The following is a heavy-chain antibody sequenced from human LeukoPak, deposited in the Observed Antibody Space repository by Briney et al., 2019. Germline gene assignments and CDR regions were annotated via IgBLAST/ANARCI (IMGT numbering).Heavy chain of an antibody. V-gene: IGHV3-23*01. CDR2: MSGSGGFT. CDR1: GFTFSNDA. CDR3: AKKNRYYYGSGSYTFDY. J-gene: IGHJ4*02. Sequence: GGSLRLSCAASGFTFSNDAMRCVRQAPGKGLGWVSAMSGSGGFTYYADSVKGRFTISRDNSTNTLDLQMNSLRAEDTAVYYCAKKNRYYYGSGSYTFDYWGQGTLVTVSS. D-gene: IGHD3-10*01.